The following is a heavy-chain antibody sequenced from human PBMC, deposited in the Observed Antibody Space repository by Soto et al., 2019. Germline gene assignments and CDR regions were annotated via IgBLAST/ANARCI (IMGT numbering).Heavy chain of an antibody. Sequence: GGSLRLSCAASGFTFSSYSMNWVRQAPGKGLEWVSSISSSSSCIYYADSVKGRFTISRDNAKNSLYLQMNSLRAEDTAVYYCARGLGHIVATTFFDYWGQGTLVTVSS. V-gene: IGHV3-21*01. D-gene: IGHD5-12*01. J-gene: IGHJ4*01. CDR2: ISSSSSCI. CDR3: ARGLGHIVATTFFDY. CDR1: GFTFSSYS.